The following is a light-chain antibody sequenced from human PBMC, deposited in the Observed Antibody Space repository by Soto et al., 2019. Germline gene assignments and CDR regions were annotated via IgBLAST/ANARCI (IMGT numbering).Light chain of an antibody. CDR1: QAVSSSY. V-gene: IGKV3-20*01. Sequence: EIVLTQSPGTLSLSPGERVTLSCRASQAVSSSYFGWFQQRPGQAPRLLIYDTFYRVTGIPDRFSASGSGTDFTLTISRLEPEDFAVYYCHQYSGPPYTVGQGTKLEI. CDR3: HQYSGPPYT. CDR2: DTF. J-gene: IGKJ2*01.